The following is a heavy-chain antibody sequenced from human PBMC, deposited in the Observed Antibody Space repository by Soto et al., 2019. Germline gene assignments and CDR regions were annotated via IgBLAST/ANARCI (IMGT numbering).Heavy chain of an antibody. CDR3: ARASYYYDSSELGNWFDP. J-gene: IGHJ5*02. Sequence: GGSLRLSCAASGFKFDDYAMHWVRQAPGKGLEWVSGINFNSANTAYAESVKGRFTISRDNTKNTLYLQMNSLRAEDTAVYYCARASYYYDSSELGNWFDPWGQGTLVTVSS. V-gene: IGHV3-9*01. CDR2: INFNSANT. D-gene: IGHD3-22*01. CDR1: GFKFDDYA.